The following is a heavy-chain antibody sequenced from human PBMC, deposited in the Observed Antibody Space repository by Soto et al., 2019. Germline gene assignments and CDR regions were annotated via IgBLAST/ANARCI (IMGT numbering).Heavy chain of an antibody. J-gene: IGHJ6*02. V-gene: IGHV4-39*01. CDR3: ARLALPSGYYYGSATGYGMDV. Sequence: PSETLSLTCTVSGGSISSSSYYWGWIRQPPGKGLEWIGSIYYSGSTYYNPSLKSRVTISVDTSKNQFSLKLSSVTAADTAVYYCARLALPSGYYYGSATGYGMDVWGQGTTVTVSS. CDR1: GGSISSSSYY. D-gene: IGHD3-10*01. CDR2: IYYSGST.